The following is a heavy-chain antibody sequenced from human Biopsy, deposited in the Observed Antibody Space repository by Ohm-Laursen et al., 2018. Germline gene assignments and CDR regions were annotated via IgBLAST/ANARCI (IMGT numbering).Heavy chain of an antibody. CDR2: ISYNERT. J-gene: IGHJ2*01. CDR1: GASVKTSGYF. CDR3: VREPKTGTAEAWYFDL. D-gene: IGHD3-9*01. V-gene: IGHV4-31*03. Sequence: SGTLSLTCSVSGASVKTSGYFWAWIRQGPGKGLEWIGYISYNERTHYNPSLTSRLAISFDTSNNRISLQLRSVSVADTAVYYCVREPKTGTAEAWYFDLWGRGSPVTVPS.